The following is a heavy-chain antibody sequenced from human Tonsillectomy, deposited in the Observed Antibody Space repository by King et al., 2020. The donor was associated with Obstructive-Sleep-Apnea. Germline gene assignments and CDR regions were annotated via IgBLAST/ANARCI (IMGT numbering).Heavy chain of an antibody. CDR1: GFTFSSYG. CDR3: AKDQNAYYYGSGSLDY. Sequence: VQLVESGGGVVQPGRSLRLSCAASGFTFSSYGMHWVRQAPGKGLEWVAFIRYDGSNKYYADSVNGRFTISRDNSKNTLYLQMNSLRAEDTAVNYCAKDQNAYYYGSGSLDYWGQGTLVTVSS. V-gene: IGHV3-30*02. D-gene: IGHD3-10*01. J-gene: IGHJ4*02. CDR2: IRYDGSNK.